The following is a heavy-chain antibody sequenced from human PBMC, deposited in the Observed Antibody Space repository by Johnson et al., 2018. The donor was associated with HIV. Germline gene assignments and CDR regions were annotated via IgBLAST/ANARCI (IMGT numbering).Heavy chain of an antibody. Sequence: QVQLVESGGGVVQPGRSLTIHCAVSEFAFRNYAMHWVRLAPGKGLQWVAVISYDGDNKYYADPVKGRFTISRDSSKNTLYLQMNSLRAEYTAVSYCARTPSLPGAFDIWGQGTMVTVSS. CDR1: EFAFRNYA. J-gene: IGHJ3*02. V-gene: IGHV3-30*04. CDR2: ISYDGDNK. CDR3: ARTPSLPGAFDI.